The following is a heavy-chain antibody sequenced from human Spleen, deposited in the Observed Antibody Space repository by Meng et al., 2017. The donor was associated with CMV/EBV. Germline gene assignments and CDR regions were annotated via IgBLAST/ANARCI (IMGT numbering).Heavy chain of an antibody. Sequence: GESPKISCAASGFTFTDHFMGWVRQAPGKGLEWVAHSGNKKFGYYGIEYAASVSGRFTIWRDESERSLYLKMNSLKIEDTAVYYCTRGLGGTSIYIDWGQGVLVTVSS. CDR1: GFTFTDHF. CDR3: TRGLGGTSIYID. J-gene: IGHJ4*02. CDR2: SGNKKFGYYGI. V-gene: IGHV3-72*01. D-gene: IGHD1-26*01.